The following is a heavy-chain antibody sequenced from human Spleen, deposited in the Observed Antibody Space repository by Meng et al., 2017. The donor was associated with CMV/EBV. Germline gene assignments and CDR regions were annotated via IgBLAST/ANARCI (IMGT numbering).Heavy chain of an antibody. D-gene: IGHD2-2*01. Sequence: GGSLRLSCAASGFTFSSYGMHWVRQAPGKGLEWVAFIRYDGSNKYYADSVKGRFTISRDNAQNSLFLQMNSLRAEDTAVYFCARDHCSNTRCWTMGLDYWGQGILVTVSS. CDR1: GFTFSSYG. CDR2: IRYDGSNK. V-gene: IGHV3-30*02. J-gene: IGHJ4*02. CDR3: ARDHCSNTRCWTMGLDY.